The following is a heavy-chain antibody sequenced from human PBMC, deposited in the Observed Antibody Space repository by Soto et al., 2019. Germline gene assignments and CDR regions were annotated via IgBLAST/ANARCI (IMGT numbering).Heavy chain of an antibody. D-gene: IGHD3-22*01. CDR2: IYRGGST. J-gene: IGHJ6*01. CDR1: GFTVSDNS. V-gene: IGHV3-66*01. Sequence: EVQLVESGGGLVQPGGSLRLSCAASGFTVSDNSMTWVRQAPGKGLEWVSVIYRGGSTNYADSVRGRFTISRDNSKNTLYLQINSLRAEDTALYYCARDKVLVVPSLVNSAYYYYAMDVWGQGTTVTISS. CDR3: ARDKVLVVPSLVNSAYYYYAMDV.